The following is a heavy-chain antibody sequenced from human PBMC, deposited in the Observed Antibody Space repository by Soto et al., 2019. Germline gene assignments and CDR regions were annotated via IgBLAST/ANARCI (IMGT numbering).Heavy chain of an antibody. J-gene: IGHJ4*02. CDR2: ISGSGGST. D-gene: IGHD3-22*01. V-gene: IGHV3-23*01. CDR1: GFTFSSYA. Sequence: EVQLLESGGGLVQPGGSLRLSCAASGFTFSSYAMSWVRQAPGKGLEWVSAISGSGGSTYYADSVKGRFTISRDNSKNTRYLQMNSLRPEDTAVYYCAKGTYPSSGYLYYFDYWGQGTLVTVSS. CDR3: AKGTYPSSGYLYYFDY.